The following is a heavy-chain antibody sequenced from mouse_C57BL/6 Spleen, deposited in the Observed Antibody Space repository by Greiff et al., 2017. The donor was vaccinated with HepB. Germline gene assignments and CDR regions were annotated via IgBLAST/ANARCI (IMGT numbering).Heavy chain of an antibody. J-gene: IGHJ1*03. Sequence: VQLQQPGAELVMPGASVKLSCKASGYTFTSYWMHWVKQRPGQGLEWLGEIDPSDSYTNYNQKFKGKSTLTVDKSSSTAYMQLSSLTSEDSAVYYCARDEGFTWYFDVWGTGTTVTVAS. V-gene: IGHV1-69*01. CDR1: GYTFTSYW. CDR3: ARDEGFTWYFDV. CDR2: IDPSDSYT.